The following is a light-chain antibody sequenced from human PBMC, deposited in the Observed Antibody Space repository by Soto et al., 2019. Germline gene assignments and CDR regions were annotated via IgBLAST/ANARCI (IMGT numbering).Light chain of an antibody. CDR1: QDISNF. Sequence: DIQMTQSPSSLSASVGDRVTITCRASQDISNFLVWSQQKPGKVPNLLIYAASTLQSGVPSRFSGSGSGTDFTLTISSLQPEDVGTYFCQKYNSAPFTFGPGTTVDVK. J-gene: IGKJ3*01. CDR3: QKYNSAPFT. CDR2: AAS. V-gene: IGKV1-27*01.